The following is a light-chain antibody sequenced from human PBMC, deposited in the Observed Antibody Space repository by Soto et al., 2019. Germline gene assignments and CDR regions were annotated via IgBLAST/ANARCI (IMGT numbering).Light chain of an antibody. J-gene: IGKJ3*01. V-gene: IGKV1-27*01. Sequence: DIQMTQSPSSLSASVGDRVTITCRASQGITNFLAWYQQKPGTVPKLLIYAASTLQSGVPSRFSGSGFGTDFTLNISSLQPEDVATYYCQKYSSAPFTFGPGTKVDI. CDR1: QGITNF. CDR3: QKYSSAPFT. CDR2: AAS.